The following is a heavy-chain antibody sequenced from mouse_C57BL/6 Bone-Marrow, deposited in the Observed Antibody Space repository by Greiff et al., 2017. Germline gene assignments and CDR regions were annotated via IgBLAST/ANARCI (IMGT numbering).Heavy chain of an antibody. Sequence: VPLQQSGPELVKPGDSVKISCKASGYSFTGYFMTWVMHSHGQSLEWIGRIHPYNGDTFYNQQFKGKATLTVDKSSSTAHMERRSLTSEDSAVYYCARASITTVVPLAYWGQGTLVTVSA. CDR3: ARASITTVVPLAY. V-gene: IGHV1-20*01. CDR2: IHPYNGDT. CDR1: GYSFTGYF. D-gene: IGHD1-1*01. J-gene: IGHJ3*01.